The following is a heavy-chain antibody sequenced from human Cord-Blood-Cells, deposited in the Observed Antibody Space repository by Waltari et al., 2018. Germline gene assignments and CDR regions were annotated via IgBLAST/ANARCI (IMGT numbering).Heavy chain of an antibody. CDR1: GGTFSSYA. CDR3: ARLDSSGWYFDL. Sequence: QVQLVQSGAEVKKPGYSVKVSCKASGGTFSSYAISWVRQAPGQGLEWMGRIIPILGIANYAQKFQGRVTITADKSTSTAYMELSSLRSEDTAVYYCARLDSSGWYFDLWGRGTLVTVSS. J-gene: IGHJ2*01. CDR2: IIPILGIA. D-gene: IGHD6-19*01. V-gene: IGHV1-69*09.